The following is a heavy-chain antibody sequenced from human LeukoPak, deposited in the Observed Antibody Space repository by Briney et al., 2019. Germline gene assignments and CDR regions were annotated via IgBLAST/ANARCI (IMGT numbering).Heavy chain of an antibody. CDR1: GYTLTELS. CDR3: ATAPAGSYYLYFDY. V-gene: IGHV1-24*01. CDR2: FDPEGGET. J-gene: IGHJ4*02. Sequence: ASVKVSCKVSGYTLTELSMHWVRQAPGKGLEWMGGFDPEGGETIYAQKFQGRVTMTEDTSTDTAYMELSSLRSEDTAVYYCATAPAGSYYLYFDYWGQGTLVTVSS. D-gene: IGHD1-26*01.